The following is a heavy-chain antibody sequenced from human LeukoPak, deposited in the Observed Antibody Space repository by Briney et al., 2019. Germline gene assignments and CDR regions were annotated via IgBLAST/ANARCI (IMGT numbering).Heavy chain of an antibody. V-gene: IGHV1-18*01. CDR3: ARDRSGYSVVRLRIMDY. Sequence: ASVKVSCKASGYTFTSYGISWVRQAPGQGLEWMGWISVYNGNTDFAQKFQGRVTMTTDTSTNTAYMELRSLRSDDTAVYYCARDRSGYSVVRLRIMDYWGQGTLVTVSS. J-gene: IGHJ4*02. CDR1: GYTFTSYG. D-gene: IGHD3-3*01. CDR2: ISVYNGNT.